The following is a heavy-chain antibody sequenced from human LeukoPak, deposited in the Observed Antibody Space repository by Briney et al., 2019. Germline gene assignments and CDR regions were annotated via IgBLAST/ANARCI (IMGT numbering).Heavy chain of an antibody. V-gene: IGHV3-66*01. Sequence: GGSLRLSCAASGFTVSSNYMSWFRQAPGKGLEWVSVIYSGGSTYYADSVKGRFTISRDNSKNTLYLQMNSLRAEDTAVYYCARADYGDYNYYYGMDVWGQGTTVTVSS. D-gene: IGHD4-17*01. J-gene: IGHJ6*02. CDR3: ARADYGDYNYYYGMDV. CDR1: GFTVSSNY. CDR2: IYSGGST.